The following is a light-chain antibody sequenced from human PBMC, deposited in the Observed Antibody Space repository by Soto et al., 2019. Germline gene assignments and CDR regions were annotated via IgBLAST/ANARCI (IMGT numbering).Light chain of an antibody. CDR3: QQRSSWPT. V-gene: IGKV3-11*01. CDR2: DTS. Sequence: EIVLTQSPATLSLSPGERATLSCRASQSVSRYLAWYQQKPGQAPRLLIYDTSHRATGIPARFSGSGSGTDLTLTISSLEPEDFTVYCCQQRSSWPTFGGGTKVESK. CDR1: QSVSRY. J-gene: IGKJ4*01.